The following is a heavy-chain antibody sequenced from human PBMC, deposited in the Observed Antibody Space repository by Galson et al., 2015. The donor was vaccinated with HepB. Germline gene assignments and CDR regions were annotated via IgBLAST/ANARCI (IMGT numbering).Heavy chain of an antibody. CDR2: IYPGDSDT. CDR3: ASTDGRGWYYYGMDV. J-gene: IGHJ6*02. V-gene: IGHV5-51*01. D-gene: IGHD5-24*01. CDR1: GYSFTNYW. Sequence: QSGAEVKKPGESLKISCKGSGYSFTNYWITWVRQMPRKGLEWMGIIYPGDSDTRYSPSFQGQVTISADKSISTAYLQWSSLKASDTAMYFCASTDGRGWYYYGMDVWGQGTTVTVSS.